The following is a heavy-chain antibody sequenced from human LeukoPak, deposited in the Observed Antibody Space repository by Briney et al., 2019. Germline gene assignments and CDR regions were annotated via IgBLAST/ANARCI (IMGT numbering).Heavy chain of an antibody. V-gene: IGHV3-30*18. CDR2: ISYDGSNK. CDR1: GFTFSSYG. J-gene: IGHJ3*02. Sequence: GGSLRLSCAASGFTFSSYGMHWVRQAPSKGLEWVAVISYDGSNKYYADSVKGRFTISRDNSKNTLYLQMNSLRAEDTAVYYCAKPPNDAFDIWGQGTMVTVSS. CDR3: AKPPNDAFDI.